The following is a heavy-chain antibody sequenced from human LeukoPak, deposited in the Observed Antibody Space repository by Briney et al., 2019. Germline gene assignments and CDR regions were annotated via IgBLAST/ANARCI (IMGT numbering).Heavy chain of an antibody. CDR3: ARRYSTSSWCDP. V-gene: IGHV4-34*01. CDR2: INHSGST. Sequence: PSETLSLTCAVYGGSFSGYYWSWIRQPPGKGLEWIGEINHSGSTNYNPSLKSRVTISVDTSKNQFSLRLSSVTAADTAVYSCARRYSTSSWCDPWGQKTLVRLL. D-gene: IGHD2-2*01. J-gene: IGHJ5*02. CDR1: GGSFSGYY.